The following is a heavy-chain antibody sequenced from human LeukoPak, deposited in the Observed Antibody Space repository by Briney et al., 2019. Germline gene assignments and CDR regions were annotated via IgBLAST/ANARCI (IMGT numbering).Heavy chain of an antibody. CDR3: AKAARTTVTYSFDS. V-gene: IGHV3-23*01. Sequence: GGSLRLSCAVSGFTFSNYAMVWVRQAPGKGLDWVSSVSAGGGVTSNADSVKGRFTISRDNSKNTLYLQMNSLRAEDTAMYYCAKAARTTVTYSFDSWGQGTLVTVSS. CDR1: GFTFSNYA. J-gene: IGHJ4*02. CDR2: VSAGGGVT. D-gene: IGHD4-17*01.